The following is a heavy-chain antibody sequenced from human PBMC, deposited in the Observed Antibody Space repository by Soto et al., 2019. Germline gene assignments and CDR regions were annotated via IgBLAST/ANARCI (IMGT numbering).Heavy chain of an antibody. J-gene: IGHJ4*02. V-gene: IGHV1-69*13. D-gene: IGHD6-19*01. CDR2: IIPIFGTA. CDR3: ARDSSIAGAHY. Sequence: SVKVSCKASGGTFSSSAISWLRQAPGQGLEWMGRIIPIFGTANYAQKFQGRVTITADESTCTAYMELSSLRSEDTAVYYCARDSSIAGAHYWGQGTLVTVSS. CDR1: GGTFSSSA.